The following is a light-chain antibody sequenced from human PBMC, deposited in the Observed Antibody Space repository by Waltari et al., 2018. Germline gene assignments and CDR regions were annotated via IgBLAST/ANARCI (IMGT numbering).Light chain of an antibody. CDR2: AVS. CDR3: QQSYSTSWT. V-gene: IGKV1-39*01. J-gene: IGKJ1*01. Sequence: DIQMTQSPSSLSASVGDRVTITCRASQSISSYLNWYQQKQGKAPKLLIYAVSSLKSGVPSRFSGSGSGTDFTLTISSLQPEDFATYYCQQSYSTSWTFGQGTKVEIK. CDR1: QSISSY.